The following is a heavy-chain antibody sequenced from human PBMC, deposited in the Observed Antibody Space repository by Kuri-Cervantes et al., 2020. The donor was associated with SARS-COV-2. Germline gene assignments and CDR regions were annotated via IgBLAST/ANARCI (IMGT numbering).Heavy chain of an antibody. V-gene: IGHV4-31*11. CDR2: IYYSGST. D-gene: IGHD2-2*01. CDR1: GGSFSGYY. Sequence: SETLSLTCAVYGGSFSGYYWSWIRQHPGKGLEWIGYIYYSGSTYYNPSLKSRVTISVDTSKNQFSLKLSSVTAADTAVYYCARAVRDCSSTSCYPNWFDPWGQGTLVTVSS. J-gene: IGHJ5*02. CDR3: ARAVRDCSSTSCYPNWFDP.